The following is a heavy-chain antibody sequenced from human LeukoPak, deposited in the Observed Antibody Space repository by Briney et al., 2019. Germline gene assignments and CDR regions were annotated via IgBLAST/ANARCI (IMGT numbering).Heavy chain of an antibody. V-gene: IGHV4-30-2*01. D-gene: IGHD2-2*01. J-gene: IGHJ3*02. CDR2: IYHSGST. CDR3: ARSGYCSSTSCPGRNAFDI. CDR1: GGSISSGGYY. Sequence: SETLSLTCTVSGGSISSGGYYWSWIRQPPGKGLEWIGYIYHSGSTYYNPSLKSRVTISVDTSKNQFSLKLSSVTAADTAVYYCARSGYCSSTSCPGRNAFDIWGQGTMVTVSS.